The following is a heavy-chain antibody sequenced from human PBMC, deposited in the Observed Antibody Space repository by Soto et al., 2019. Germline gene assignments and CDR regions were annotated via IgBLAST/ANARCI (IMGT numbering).Heavy chain of an antibody. Sequence: QVQLQQWGAGLLKPSETLSLTCAVYGGSFSGYYWSWIRQPPGKWLEWIGEINHSGSTNYNPSLKRRVSISRDTTNNQFSRKMSSGTAADTAVYYCARDLRWWDWYVDLWGRGTLVTVSS. V-gene: IGHV4-34*01. D-gene: IGHD2-15*01. CDR3: ARDLRWWDWYVDL. CDR1: GGSFSGYY. J-gene: IGHJ2*01. CDR2: INHSGST.